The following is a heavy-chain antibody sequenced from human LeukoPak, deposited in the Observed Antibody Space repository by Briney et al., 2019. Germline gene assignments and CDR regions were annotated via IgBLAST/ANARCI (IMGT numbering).Heavy chain of an antibody. CDR1: GYTFINYY. V-gene: IGHV1-2*03. CDR2: INPNSGGT. J-gene: IGHJ4*02. Sequence: LGASVKVSCKASGYTFINYYIHWVRQAPGQGLEWMGWINPNSGGTNYAQKFQGRVTMTRDTSISTAYMELSRLRSDDTAVYYCARSYGDYGPFDYWGQGTLVTVSS. D-gene: IGHD4-17*01. CDR3: ARSYGDYGPFDY.